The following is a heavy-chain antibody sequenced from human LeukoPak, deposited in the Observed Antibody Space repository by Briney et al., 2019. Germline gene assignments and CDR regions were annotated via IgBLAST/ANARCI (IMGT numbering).Heavy chain of an antibody. Sequence: GGSLRLSCAASGFTFSSYAMSWVRQAPGKGLEWVSYISSSGSTIYYADSVKGRFTISRDNAKNSLYLQMNSLRAEDTAVYYCARSQLGYSSGWYMGFDPWGQGTLVTVSS. D-gene: IGHD6-19*01. V-gene: IGHV3-11*01. CDR1: GFTFSSYA. CDR2: ISSSGSTI. CDR3: ARSQLGYSSGWYMGFDP. J-gene: IGHJ5*02.